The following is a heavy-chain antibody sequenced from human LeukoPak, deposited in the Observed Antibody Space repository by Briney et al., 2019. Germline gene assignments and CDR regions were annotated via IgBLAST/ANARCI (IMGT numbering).Heavy chain of an antibody. CDR2: IDHSGST. D-gene: IGHD5-12*01. V-gene: IGHV4-34*01. J-gene: IGHJ3*02. CDR1: GGSFSGYY. Sequence: SETLSLTCAVYGGSFSGYYWSWIRQPPGKGLEWIGEIDHSGSTNYNPSLKSRVTISVDTSKNQFSLKLSSVTAADTAVYYCARDGYNSTYAFDIWGQGTMVTVSS. CDR3: ARDGYNSTYAFDI.